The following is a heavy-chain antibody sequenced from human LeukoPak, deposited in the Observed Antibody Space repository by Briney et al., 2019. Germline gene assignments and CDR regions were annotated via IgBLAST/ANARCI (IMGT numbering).Heavy chain of an antibody. J-gene: IGHJ6*02. V-gene: IGHV3-48*02. CDR1: GFTFSTNG. CDR3: VWVGGGLYGMDV. D-gene: IGHD3-16*01. CDR2: ISSSSSLT. Sequence: GGSLRLSCTASGFTFSTNGMIWARQAPGTGLEWVSYISSSSSLTTYEDSVKGRFTISRDNAANSTYLQMNSLRDEDTAVYLCVWVGGGLYGMDVWGQGTTVTVSS.